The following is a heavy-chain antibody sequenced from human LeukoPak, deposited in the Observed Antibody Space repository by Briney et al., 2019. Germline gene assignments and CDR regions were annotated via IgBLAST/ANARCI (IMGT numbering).Heavy chain of an antibody. CDR1: GFTFSDYY. J-gene: IGHJ3*02. D-gene: IGHD1-26*01. V-gene: IGHV3-53*01. CDR3: ARIEWERLGRAFDI. Sequence: GGSLRLSCAASGFTFSDYYMTWVRQAPGKELEWVSSIYNTGATHYAESVKGRFTISRDNSKNTLFLQMNSLRAEDMAVYYCARIEWERLGRAFDIWGQGTMVTVSS. CDR2: IYNTGAT.